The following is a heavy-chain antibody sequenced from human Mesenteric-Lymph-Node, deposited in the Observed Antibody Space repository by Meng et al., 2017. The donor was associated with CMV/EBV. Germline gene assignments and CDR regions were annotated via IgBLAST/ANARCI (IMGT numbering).Heavy chain of an antibody. Sequence: GESLKISCAASGFSFRSYTMNWLRQAPGRGLEWVSSVSGTSSFTYYADSVKGRFTISRDNAKNSLYLQMNSLRADDTAVYYCARAYNSDTSGYSGSFGYWGQGTLVTVSS. CDR1: GFSFRSYT. D-gene: IGHD3-22*01. J-gene: IGHJ4*02. CDR2: VSGTSSFT. V-gene: IGHV3-21*01. CDR3: ARAYNSDTSGYSGSFGY.